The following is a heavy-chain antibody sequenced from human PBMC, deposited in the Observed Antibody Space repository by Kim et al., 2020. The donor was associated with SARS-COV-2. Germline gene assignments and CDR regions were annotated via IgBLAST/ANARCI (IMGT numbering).Heavy chain of an antibody. J-gene: IGHJ6*02. CDR1: GGSFSGYY. V-gene: IGHV4-34*01. D-gene: IGHD2-8*01. CDR3: ARGEMVQSGYGMDV. CDR2: INHSGST. Sequence: SETLSLTCAVYGGSFSGYYWSWIRQPPGKGLEWIGEINHSGSTNYNPSLKSRVTISVDTSKNQFSLKLSSVTAADTAVYYCARGEMVQSGYGMDVWGQGT.